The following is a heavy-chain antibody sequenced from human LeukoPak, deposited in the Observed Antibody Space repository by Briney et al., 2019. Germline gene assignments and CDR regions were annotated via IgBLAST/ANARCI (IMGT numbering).Heavy chain of an antibody. CDR2: ISGSGGST. J-gene: IGHJ4*02. V-gene: IGHV3-23*01. Sequence: GGSLRLSCAASGFTFSSYAVSWVRQAPGKGLEWVSAISGSGGSTYYADSVKGRFTISRDNSKNTLYLQMNSLRAEDTAVYYCAKDRGGTMVRGVFDYWGQGTLVTVSS. CDR1: GFTFSSYA. CDR3: AKDRGGTMVRGVFDY. D-gene: IGHD3-10*01.